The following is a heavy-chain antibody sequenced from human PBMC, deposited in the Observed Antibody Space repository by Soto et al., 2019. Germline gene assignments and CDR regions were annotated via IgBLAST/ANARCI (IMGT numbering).Heavy chain of an antibody. Sequence: QVQLVQSGAEVKRPGSSVKVSCKASGGTFSTDSISWVRQAPGQGLEWMGGIIPIFGTANNAQKFQGRVTITADESTSTAYMELSSLRSEVTAVYFCAREIDGYYGMDVWGQGTTVTVAS. CDR2: IIPIFGTA. V-gene: IGHV1-69*12. J-gene: IGHJ6*02. CDR3: AREIDGYYGMDV. CDR1: GGTFSTDS.